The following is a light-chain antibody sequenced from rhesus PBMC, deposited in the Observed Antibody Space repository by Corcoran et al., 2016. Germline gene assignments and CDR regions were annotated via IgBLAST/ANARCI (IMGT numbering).Light chain of an antibody. V-gene: IGKV1-44*02. J-gene: IGKJ4*01. Sequence: DIQMTQSPSSLSASVGDRVTITCRASQTISSYLAWYQQKPGKVPKLLIDAASSLESGVPSRFSGSGAGTEFTLTISSLQPEDFATYYCQQHNSHPLTFGGGTKVEIK. CDR1: QTISSY. CDR3: QQHNSHPLT. CDR2: AAS.